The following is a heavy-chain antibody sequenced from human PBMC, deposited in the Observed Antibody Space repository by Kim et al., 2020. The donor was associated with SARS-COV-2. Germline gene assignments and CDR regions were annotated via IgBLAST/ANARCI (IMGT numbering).Heavy chain of an antibody. J-gene: IGHJ1*01. V-gene: IGHV3-33*06. CDR2: IWYDGSNK. D-gene: IGHD5-18*01. CDR1: GFTFSSYA. Sequence: GGSPRLSCAASGFTFSSYAMHWVRQAPGKGLEWVAVIWYDGSNKYYADSVKGRFTISRDNSKNTLYLQMNSLRAEDTAVYYCAKDGEYNFQHWGQGTLVTVSS. CDR3: AKDGEYNFQH.